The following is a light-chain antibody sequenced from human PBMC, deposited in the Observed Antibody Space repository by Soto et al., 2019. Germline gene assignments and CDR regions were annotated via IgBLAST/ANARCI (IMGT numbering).Light chain of an antibody. CDR3: LQSYRTPLT. CDR2: GAS. J-gene: IGKJ4*01. Sequence: DIQMTQSPSSLSASVGDRVTITCRASQSINNYLSWYQQKLGKAPNLLIFGASTLQSGVPSRFSGSGSGTDFTLTISSLQPEDFATYYCLQSYRTPLTFGGGTKVEIK. V-gene: IGKV1-39*01. CDR1: QSINNY.